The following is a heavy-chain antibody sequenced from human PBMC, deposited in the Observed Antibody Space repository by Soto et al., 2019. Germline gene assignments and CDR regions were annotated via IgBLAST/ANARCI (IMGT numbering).Heavy chain of an antibody. CDR3: ARDGYDGSGSPYPDY. D-gene: IGHD3-10*01. CDR1: CGSMSEYF. CDR2: IYYLGST. Sequence: SETLSLTCSVSCGSMSEYFWSWIRQSQGKGLEWIGYIYYLGSTDYNPSLKSRVTISVDTSKRQFSLRLTSVTAADTAVYYCARDGYDGSGSPYPDYWGPGTQVTVSS. V-gene: IGHV4-59*01. J-gene: IGHJ4*02.